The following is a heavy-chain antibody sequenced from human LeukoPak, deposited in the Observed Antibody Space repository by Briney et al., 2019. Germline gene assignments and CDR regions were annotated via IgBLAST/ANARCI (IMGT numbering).Heavy chain of an antibody. V-gene: IGHV4-59*11. D-gene: IGHD2-2*01. Sequence: PSETLSLTCTVSGGSISSHYWSWIRQPPGKGLEWIGYIYYSGSTNYNPSLKSRVTISVDTSKNQFSLKLSSVTAADTAVYYCARVPVVPAAQELNWFDPWGQGTLVTVSS. CDR1: GGSISSHY. J-gene: IGHJ5*02. CDR3: ARVPVVPAAQELNWFDP. CDR2: IYYSGST.